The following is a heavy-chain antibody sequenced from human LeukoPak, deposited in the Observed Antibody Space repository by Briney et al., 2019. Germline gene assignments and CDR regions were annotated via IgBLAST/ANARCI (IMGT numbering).Heavy chain of an antibody. J-gene: IGHJ4*02. Sequence: ASVKVSCKASGYTFTGHYIHWVRQAPGQGLEWMGWINPNSGGTNYAQKFQGMVTMTRDTSISTAHLELSSLRSDATDVYYCARGFVVVRRYHLLSDYWGQGTLVTVSS. V-gene: IGHV1-2*02. D-gene: IGHD2-2*01. CDR2: INPNSGGT. CDR3: ARGFVVVRRYHLLSDY. CDR1: GYTFTGHY.